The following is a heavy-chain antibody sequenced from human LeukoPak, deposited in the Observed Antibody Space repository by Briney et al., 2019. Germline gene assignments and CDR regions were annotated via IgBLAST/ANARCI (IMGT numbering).Heavy chain of an antibody. CDR1: GFTFSDGW. Sequence: GGSLRLCCAAPGFTFSDGWMTWVRQAPGQGLEWVGRIKSKADGGTTDYAAPVKGRFTISRDDSENALYLQMSSLKTEDTAVYYCTTDISGVLFWGQGTLVTVSS. CDR2: IKSKADGGTT. J-gene: IGHJ4*02. V-gene: IGHV3-15*01. CDR3: TTDISGVLF. D-gene: IGHD1-20*01.